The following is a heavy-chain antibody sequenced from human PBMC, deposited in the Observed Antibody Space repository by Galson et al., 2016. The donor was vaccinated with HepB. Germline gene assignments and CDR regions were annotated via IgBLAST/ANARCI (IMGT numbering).Heavy chain of an antibody. Sequence: PALVKPTQTLTLTCTFSGFSLSTSGMYVTWIRQPPGKALEWLALIDWDDDKYYSTSLKTRLTISKDTSKNQVVLTMTNMDPVDTATYYCARGYYYHNSGLDYWGLGTLVTVSS. V-gene: IGHV2-70*01. D-gene: IGHD3-22*01. CDR3: ARGYYYHNSGLDY. CDR1: GFSLSTSGMY. J-gene: IGHJ4*02. CDR2: IDWDDDK.